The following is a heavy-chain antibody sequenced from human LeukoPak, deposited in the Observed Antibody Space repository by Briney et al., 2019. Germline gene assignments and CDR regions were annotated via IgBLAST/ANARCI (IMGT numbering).Heavy chain of an antibody. CDR3: ARNGLLRGYHTWFDS. Sequence: PGGSLRLSCAASEFTFSNYAMHWVRQAPGKGLEWVAVISYDGRNNDYADSVKGRFTISRDNSQNTLYLQMNSLRTEDSAVYSCARNGLLRGYHTWFDSWGQGTLVTVSS. J-gene: IGHJ5*01. V-gene: IGHV3-30*01. CDR1: EFTFSNYA. CDR2: ISYDGRNN. D-gene: IGHD3-3*01.